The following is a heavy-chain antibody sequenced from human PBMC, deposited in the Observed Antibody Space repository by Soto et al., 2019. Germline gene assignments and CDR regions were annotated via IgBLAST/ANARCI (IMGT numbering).Heavy chain of an antibody. CDR2: IYYSGST. J-gene: IGHJ6*03. Sequence: SETLSLTCTVSGGSISSGGYYWSWIRQHPGKGLEWIGYIYYSGSTYYNPSLKSRVTISVDTSKNQFSLKLSSVTAADTAVYYCAREIRQLVHEYYYYMDVWGKGTTVTVSS. CDR3: AREIRQLVHEYYYYMDV. V-gene: IGHV4-31*03. D-gene: IGHD6-6*01. CDR1: GGSISSGGYY.